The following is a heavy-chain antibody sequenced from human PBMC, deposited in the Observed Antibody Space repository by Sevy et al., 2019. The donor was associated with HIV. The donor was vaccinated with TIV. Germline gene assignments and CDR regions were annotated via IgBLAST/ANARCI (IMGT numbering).Heavy chain of an antibody. D-gene: IGHD3-22*01. CDR1: GFSFDSYG. V-gene: IGHV3-23*01. CDR3: AEGGGGHYDPDEIGYYFYYYNMDV. CDR2: ISGSGTRT. Sequence: GGSLRLSCAVSGFSFDSYGMTWVRQAPGKGLEWVSGISGSGTRTYYANSVKGRFIISRDNSKNTLYLQMNSLRSEDPGIYYCAEGGGGHYDPDEIGYYFYYYNMDVWGKGTTVTVSS. J-gene: IGHJ6*03.